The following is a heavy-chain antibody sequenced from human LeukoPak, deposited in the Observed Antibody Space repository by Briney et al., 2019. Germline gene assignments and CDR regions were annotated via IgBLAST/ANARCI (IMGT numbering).Heavy chain of an antibody. J-gene: IGHJ4*02. V-gene: IGHV3-30*18. CDR3: AKDRDSSWYSGCFDY. CDR1: GFTFTSYG. D-gene: IGHD6-13*01. Sequence: GGSLRLSCAASGFTFTSYGMHWVRQAPGKGLEWVAVISYDGTYKYYAGSVKGRFTISRDDSKNTLYLQTNSLRAEDTAVYHCAKDRDSSWYSGCFDYWGQGTLVTVSS. CDR2: ISYDGTYK.